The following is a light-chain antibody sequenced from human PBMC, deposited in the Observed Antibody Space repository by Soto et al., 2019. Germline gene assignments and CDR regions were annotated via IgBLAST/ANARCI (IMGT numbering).Light chain of an antibody. Sequence: DIQMTQSPSTLSASVGDRITITCRASQSIIRWLAWYQQKPGKAPKLLMYRASTLESGVPSRFSGSGSVTEFALTISSLQPDDFATYHCQQYATFPRTFGQGTKVEIK. J-gene: IGKJ1*01. CDR2: RAS. V-gene: IGKV1-5*03. CDR3: QQYATFPRT. CDR1: QSIIRW.